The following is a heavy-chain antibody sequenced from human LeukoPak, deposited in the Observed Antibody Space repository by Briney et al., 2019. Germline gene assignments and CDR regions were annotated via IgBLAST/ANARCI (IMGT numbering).Heavy chain of an antibody. CDR3: AKDYTAAYWGY. J-gene: IGHJ4*02. V-gene: IGHV3-23*01. CDR2: ISGSGGST. Sequence: GGTLRLSCAASGFTFSTYGMSWVRQAPGKGLEWVSGISGSGGSTYYADSVKGRFTISRDNSKNTLYLQMSSLRAEDTAVYYCAKDYTAAYWGYWGQGTLVTVSS. D-gene: IGHD6-13*01. CDR1: GFTFSTYG.